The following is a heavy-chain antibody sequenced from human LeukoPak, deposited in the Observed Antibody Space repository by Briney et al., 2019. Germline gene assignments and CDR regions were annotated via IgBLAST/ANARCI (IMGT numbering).Heavy chain of an antibody. Sequence: PGGSLRLSCAASGFTFSSYWMRWVRQAPGKGLEWVSPINSDGSSTSYADSVKGRFTTSRDNSKNTLYLQMNSLRAEDTAVYYCAKDSSGWYWSGMDVWGQGTTVTVSS. CDR3: AKDSSGWYWSGMDV. V-gene: IGHV3-74*01. CDR2: INSDGSST. D-gene: IGHD6-19*01. J-gene: IGHJ6*02. CDR1: GFTFSSYW.